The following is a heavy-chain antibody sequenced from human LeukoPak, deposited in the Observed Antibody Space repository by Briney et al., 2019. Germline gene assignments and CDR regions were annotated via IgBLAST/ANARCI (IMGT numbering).Heavy chain of an antibody. CDR1: GFTFSTYS. D-gene: IGHD6-13*01. Sequence: GGSLRLSCAASGFTFSTYSMTWVRQAPGKGLEWVSYITSSSNTIYYADSVKGRFTISRDNAKTSLYLQMDSLRAEDTAVYYCARDRFDSSSWYYFDYWGQGTLVTVSS. V-gene: IGHV3-48*01. CDR2: ITSSSNTI. J-gene: IGHJ4*02. CDR3: ARDRFDSSSWYYFDY.